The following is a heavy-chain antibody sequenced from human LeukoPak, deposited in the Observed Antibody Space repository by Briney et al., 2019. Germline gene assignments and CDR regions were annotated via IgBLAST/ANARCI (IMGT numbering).Heavy chain of an antibody. D-gene: IGHD6-25*01. V-gene: IGHV3-15*01. Sequence: PGGSLRLSCAASGFTFSTYWMTWVRQAPGKGLEWVGRIKSKTDGGTTDYAAPVKGRFTISRDDSKNTLYLQMNSLKTEDTAVYYCTTDGLAATQFDYWGQGTLVTVSS. CDR1: GFTFSTYW. J-gene: IGHJ4*02. CDR2: IKSKTDGGTT. CDR3: TTDGLAATQFDY.